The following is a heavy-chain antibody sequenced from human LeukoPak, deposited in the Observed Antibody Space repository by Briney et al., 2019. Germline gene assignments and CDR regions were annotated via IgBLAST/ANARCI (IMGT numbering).Heavy chain of an antibody. CDR3: TRDHCRGDNCPSFDY. V-gene: IGHV1-18*04. J-gene: IGHJ4*02. Sequence: ASVKVSCKPSGYTFTSFGISWVRQAPGQGLEWMGWIGAYNGDTNYAQKFQGRVTMTTDTSTSTAYMDLRSLRSDDTAVYYFTRDHCRGDNCPSFDYWGQGTLVTVSS. D-gene: IGHD2-15*01. CDR2: IGAYNGDT. CDR1: GYTFTSFG.